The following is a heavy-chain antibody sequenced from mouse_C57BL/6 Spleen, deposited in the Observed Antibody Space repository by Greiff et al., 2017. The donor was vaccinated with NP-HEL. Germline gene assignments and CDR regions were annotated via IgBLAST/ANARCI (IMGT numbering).Heavy chain of an antibody. D-gene: IGHD2-5*01. Sequence: QVQLKQPGAELVKPGASVKLSCKASGYTFTSYWMHWVKQRPGRGLEWIGRIDPNSGGTKYNEKFKSKATLTVDKPSSTAYMQLSSLTSEDSAVYYCARSYSNLYWYFDVWGTGTTVTVSS. V-gene: IGHV1-72*01. J-gene: IGHJ1*03. CDR1: GYTFTSYW. CDR2: IDPNSGGT. CDR3: ARSYSNLYWYFDV.